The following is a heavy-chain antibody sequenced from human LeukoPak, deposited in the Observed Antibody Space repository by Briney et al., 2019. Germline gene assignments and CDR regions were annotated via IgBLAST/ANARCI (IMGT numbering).Heavy chain of an antibody. CDR2: ISAFNGNS. D-gene: IGHD6-19*01. V-gene: IGHV1-18*04. J-gene: IGHJ4*02. CDR1: GYTFSSYG. CDR3: ARSFIAVAATAYDY. Sequence: ASVKVSCKASGYTFSSYGIGWVRQAPGQRPEWLGWISAFNGNSNYAPKFQGRVTVTTDTSTKTAYMELRSLRSDDTAVYYCARSFIAVAATAYDYWGQGTLVTVSS.